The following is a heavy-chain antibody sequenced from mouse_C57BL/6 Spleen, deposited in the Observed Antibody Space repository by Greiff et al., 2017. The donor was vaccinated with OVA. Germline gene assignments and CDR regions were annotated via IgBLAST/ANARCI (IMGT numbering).Heavy chain of an antibody. J-gene: IGHJ2*01. V-gene: IGHV1-55*01. CDR2: IYPGSGST. Sequence: QVQLQQPGAELVKPGASVKMSCKASGYTFTSYWITWVKQRPGQGLEWIGDIYPGSGSTNYNEKFKSKATLTVDTSSSTAYMQLSSLTSEDSAVYDCATNGYDEGLFDYWGQGTTLTVSS. CDR3: ATNGYDEGLFDY. D-gene: IGHD2-2*01. CDR1: GYTFTSYW.